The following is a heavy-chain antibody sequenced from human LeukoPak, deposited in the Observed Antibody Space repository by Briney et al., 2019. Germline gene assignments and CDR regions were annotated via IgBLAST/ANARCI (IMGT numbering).Heavy chain of an antibody. CDR2: INSDGSST. Sequence: GGSLRLSCAASGFTFSSYWMHWVRQAPGKGLVWVSRINSDGSSTSYADSVKDRFTISRDNAKNTLYLQMNSLRAEDTAVYYCAREGRAYCGGDCYLDYWGQGTLVTVSS. V-gene: IGHV3-74*01. CDR3: AREGRAYCGGDCYLDY. D-gene: IGHD2-21*02. J-gene: IGHJ4*02. CDR1: GFTFSSYW.